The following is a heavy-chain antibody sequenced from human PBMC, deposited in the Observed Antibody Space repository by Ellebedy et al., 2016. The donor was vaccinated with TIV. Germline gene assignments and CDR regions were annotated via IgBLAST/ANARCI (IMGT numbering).Heavy chain of an antibody. V-gene: IGHV3-7*01. Sequence: LTCAASGFSFRSYWMTWVRQAPGKGLEWVANINQDATKTFYVDSVEGRFTISRDNAKNSLFLQMNSLRAEDTAVYYCATDGSYGDYLSPAHASVMWGQGTLVSVSS. CDR3: ATDGSYGDYLSPAHASVM. CDR1: GFSFRSYW. J-gene: IGHJ3*02. D-gene: IGHD4-17*01. CDR2: INQDATKT.